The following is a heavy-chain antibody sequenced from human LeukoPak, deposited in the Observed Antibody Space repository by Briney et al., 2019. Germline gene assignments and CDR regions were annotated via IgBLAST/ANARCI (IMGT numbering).Heavy chain of an antibody. CDR1: GFTFSSYI. CDR3: ARGRTGGTTEGFDY. CDR2: ISDDGSNK. V-gene: IGHV3-30*04. J-gene: IGHJ4*02. D-gene: IGHD1-7*01. Sequence: PGGSLRLSCAASGFTFSSYIIHWVRQAPGKGLEWVAVISDDGSNKYYADPVKGRFTISRDNSKNTLYLQMNSLRAEDTAVYYCARGRTGGTTEGFDYWGQGTLVTVSS.